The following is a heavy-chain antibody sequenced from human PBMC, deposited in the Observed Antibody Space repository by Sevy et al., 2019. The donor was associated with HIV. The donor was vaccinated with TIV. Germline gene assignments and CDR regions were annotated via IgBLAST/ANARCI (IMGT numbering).Heavy chain of an antibody. J-gene: IGHJ5*02. CDR3: ARASSGYCSSIRCYGGNWFDP. D-gene: IGHD2-2*01. Sequence: GSLRLSCAASGFTFSSCSMNWVRQAPRKGLEWVTSISSSSSYIYYADSVKGRFTISRDNAKNSLYLQMNSLRAEDTALYYCARASSGYCSSIRCYGGNWFDPWGQGTLVTVSS. CDR1: GFTFSSCS. CDR2: ISSSSSYI. V-gene: IGHV3-21*01.